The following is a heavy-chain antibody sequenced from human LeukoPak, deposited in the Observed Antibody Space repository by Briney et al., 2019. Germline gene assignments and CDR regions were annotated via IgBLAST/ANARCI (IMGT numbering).Heavy chain of an antibody. CDR1: GFTFSDYY. J-gene: IGHJ4*02. Sequence: GGSLRLSCAASGFTFSDYYMSWIRQAPGKGLEWVSYISSSGSTIYYADSVKGRFTISRDNAKNSLYLQMNSLRAEDTAVYYCAKGRYVTTVTYFDYWGQGTLVTVSS. V-gene: IGHV3-11*01. CDR2: ISSSGSTI. CDR3: AKGRYVTTVTYFDY. D-gene: IGHD4-11*01.